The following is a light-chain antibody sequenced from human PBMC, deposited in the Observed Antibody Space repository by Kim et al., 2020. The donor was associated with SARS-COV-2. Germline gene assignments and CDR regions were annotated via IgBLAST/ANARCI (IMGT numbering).Light chain of an antibody. CDR3: QQYGSSPLT. CDR2: GAS. Sequence: EIVLTQSPGTLSLSPGERATLSCRASQSVSSSYLAWHQQKPGQAPRLLIYGASSSATGIPDRFSGSGSGSDFTLTISRLEPEDCAVYYCQQYGSSPLTFGGGTKVDIK. CDR1: QSVSSSY. V-gene: IGKV3-20*01. J-gene: IGKJ4*01.